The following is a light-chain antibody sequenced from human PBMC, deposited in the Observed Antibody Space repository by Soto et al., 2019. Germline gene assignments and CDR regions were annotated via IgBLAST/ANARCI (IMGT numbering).Light chain of an antibody. Sequence: QSALTQPASVSGSPGQSITISCTGTRSDVGGYNYVSWYQQHPGKAPKLMIYDVINRPSGVSNRFSGSKSGNSASLTISGLQAEDEADYYCSSYTSSSTYVVFGGGTKVTVL. V-gene: IGLV2-14*03. CDR1: RSDVGGYNY. J-gene: IGLJ2*01. CDR2: DVI. CDR3: SSYTSSSTYVV.